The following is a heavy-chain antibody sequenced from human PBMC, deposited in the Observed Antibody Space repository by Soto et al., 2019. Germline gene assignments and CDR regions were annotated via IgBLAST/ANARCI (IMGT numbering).Heavy chain of an antibody. CDR3: ARAYXDXXXXXXDP. Sequence: SETLSLTCTVSGGSISGFYWSWIRQSPGKGLEWIGYIYDGDSTNYNPSLESRVIISVDTSKNHFSLRLSSVTAADTAVYYCARAYXDXXXXXXDPWGQGTLVTXXS. CDR2: IYDGDST. V-gene: IGHV4-59*01. CDR1: GGSISGFY. D-gene: IGHD3-22*01. J-gene: IGHJ5*02.